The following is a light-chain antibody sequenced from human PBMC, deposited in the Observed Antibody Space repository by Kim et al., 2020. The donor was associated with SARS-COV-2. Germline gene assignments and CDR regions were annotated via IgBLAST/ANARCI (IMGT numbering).Light chain of an antibody. V-gene: IGKV3-20*01. Sequence: PGERATLSCRASQSVRGSYLAWYQQQKPGQAPRLLIYGASSRTTGIPDRFSGSGSGTDFTLTISRLEPEDFAVYYCQQYGNAPDTFGQGTRLEIK. CDR2: GAS. J-gene: IGKJ5*01. CDR1: QSVRGSY. CDR3: QQYGNAPDT.